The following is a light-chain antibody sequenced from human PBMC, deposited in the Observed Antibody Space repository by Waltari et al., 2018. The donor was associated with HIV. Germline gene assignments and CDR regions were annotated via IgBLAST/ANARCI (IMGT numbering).Light chain of an antibody. CDR3: CSYAGSSYV. J-gene: IGLJ1*01. CDR2: DVT. V-gene: IGLV2-11*01. CDR1: SSDVGAYNY. Sequence: QSALTQPRSVSGSPGQSVTISCTGTSSDVGAYNYVSWYQQHPGKAPKLMIYDVTKRPSLVPDRFSVSKSGNTASLTFSGLQAEDEADYYCCSYAGSSYVFGTGTNVTVL.